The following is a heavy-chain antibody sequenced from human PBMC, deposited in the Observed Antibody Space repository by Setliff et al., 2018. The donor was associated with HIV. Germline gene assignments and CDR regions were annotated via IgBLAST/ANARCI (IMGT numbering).Heavy chain of an antibody. J-gene: IGHJ4*02. D-gene: IGHD5-12*01. CDR2: FTPILGIP. V-gene: IGHV1-69*10. CDR3: ARGWMATLNGPIGY. Sequence: GASVKVSCKASGGTFISYAFTWVRQAPGQGLEWMGGFTPILGIPTYAQKFQGRVTITADTSTGTAYMELSSLRSEDTAVYYCARGWMATLNGPIGYWGQGTLVTVSS. CDR1: GGTFISYA.